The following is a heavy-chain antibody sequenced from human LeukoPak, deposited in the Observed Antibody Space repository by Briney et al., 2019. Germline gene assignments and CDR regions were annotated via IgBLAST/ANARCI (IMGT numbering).Heavy chain of an antibody. V-gene: IGHV3-30-3*01. J-gene: IGHJ4*02. CDR3: ASAANYDSSGGPFDY. Sequence: GGSLRLSCAASGFTFSSYAMHWVRQAPGKGLEWVAVISYDGSNKYYADSVKGRFTISRDNSKNTLYLQMNSLRAEDTAVYYCASAANYDSSGGPFDYWGQGTLVTVSS. CDR1: GFTFSSYA. CDR2: ISYDGSNK. D-gene: IGHD3-22*01.